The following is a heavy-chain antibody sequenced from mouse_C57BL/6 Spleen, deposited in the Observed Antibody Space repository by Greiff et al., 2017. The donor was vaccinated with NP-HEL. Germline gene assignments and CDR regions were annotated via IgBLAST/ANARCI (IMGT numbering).Heavy chain of an antibody. CDR1: GYAFSSYW. V-gene: IGHV1-80*01. Sequence: QVQLQQSGAELVKPGASVKISCKASGYAFSSYWMNWVKQRPGKGLEWIGQIYPGDGDTNYNGKIKGKATLTADKSSSTAYMQLSSLTSEDSAVYFCARSAVVEDWFAYWGQGTLVTVSA. CDR2: IYPGDGDT. CDR3: ARSAVVEDWFAY. J-gene: IGHJ3*01. D-gene: IGHD1-1*01.